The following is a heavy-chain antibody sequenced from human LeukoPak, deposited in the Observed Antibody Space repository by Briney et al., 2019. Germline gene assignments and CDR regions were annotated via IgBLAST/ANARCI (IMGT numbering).Heavy chain of an antibody. CDR2: MSADGTTK. CDR1: GFTLSSQN. J-gene: IGHJ4*02. V-gene: IGHV3-30*01. CDR3: ARDLPFYDNSVYDTA. D-gene: IGHD3-22*01. Sequence: QSGGSLRLSCAASGFTLSSQNMHWVRQAPGRGPEWVAVMSADGTTKYYADSVKGQFTISRDNSRNTLYLQMNSLRAEDTAVYSCARDLPFYDNSVYDTAWGQGTLVSVSS.